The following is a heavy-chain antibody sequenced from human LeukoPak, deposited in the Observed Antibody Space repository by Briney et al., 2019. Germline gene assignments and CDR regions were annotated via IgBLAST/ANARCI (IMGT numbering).Heavy chain of an antibody. V-gene: IGHV1-46*01. CDR3: GREGVAGTGLDY. Sequence: ASVKVSCKASGYTFSIYNMHWVRQAPGQGLEWMGIINPSGGTSYAQKLQGRITVTRDTSTSTLYMELSRLKSEDTAVYYCGREGVAGTGLDYWGQGTLVTVSS. CDR1: GYTFSIYN. CDR2: INPSGGT. D-gene: IGHD6-13*01. J-gene: IGHJ4*01.